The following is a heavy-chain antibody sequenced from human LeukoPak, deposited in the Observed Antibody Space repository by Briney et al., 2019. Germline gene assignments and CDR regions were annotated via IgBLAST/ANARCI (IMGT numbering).Heavy chain of an antibody. D-gene: IGHD3-22*01. CDR2: ISGSGGST. CDR3: AKGKGPYYYDSSGYYTHFDY. Sequence: PGGSLRLSCAASGFTFSSYEMNWVRQAPGKGLEWVSAISGSGGSTYYADSVKGRFTISRDNSKNTLYLQMNSLRAEDTAVYYCAKGKGPYYYDSSGYYTHFDYWGQGTLVTVSS. J-gene: IGHJ4*02. V-gene: IGHV3-23*01. CDR1: GFTFSSYE.